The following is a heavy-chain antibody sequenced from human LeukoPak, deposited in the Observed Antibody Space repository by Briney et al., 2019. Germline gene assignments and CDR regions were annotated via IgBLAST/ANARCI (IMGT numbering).Heavy chain of an antibody. Sequence: GGSLRLSCAASGFTSTRYWMSWVRQAPGQGLEWVSSISSSSSYIYYADSVKGRFTISRDNAKNSLYLQMNSLRAEDTAVYYCARRIAVAGTPVDAFDIWGQGTMVTVSS. D-gene: IGHD6-19*01. CDR1: GFTSTRYW. CDR2: ISSSSSYI. J-gene: IGHJ3*02. CDR3: ARRIAVAGTPVDAFDI. V-gene: IGHV3-21*01.